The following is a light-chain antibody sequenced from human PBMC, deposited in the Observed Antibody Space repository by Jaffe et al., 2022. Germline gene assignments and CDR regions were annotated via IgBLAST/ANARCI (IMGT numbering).Light chain of an antibody. V-gene: IGKV1-39*01. J-gene: IGKJ3*01. CDR2: AAS. CDR3: QQSYAAPFT. CDR1: QNIGTS. Sequence: DIQMTQSPSSLSASVGDRVSITCRASQNIGTSLSWYQQRPGKAPKLLIFAASNLQHGVPSRFGGSGSGTDFTLTITSLLPEDFATFYCQQSYAAPFTFGPGTTVDIK.